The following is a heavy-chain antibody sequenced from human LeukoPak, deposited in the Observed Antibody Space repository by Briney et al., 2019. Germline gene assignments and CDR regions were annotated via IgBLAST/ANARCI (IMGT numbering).Heavy chain of an antibody. J-gene: IGHJ3*01. V-gene: IGHV3-21*01. D-gene: IGHD2-15*01. CDR1: GFTFSSYS. CDR2: ISSSSSYI. CDR3: ARVRGYCSGGSCYSATSGAFDV. Sequence: AGGSLRLSCAASGFTFSSYSMTWVRQAPGKGLEWVSSISSSSSYIYYADSVKGRFTISRDNAKNSLYLQMNSLRAEDTAVYYCARVRGYCSGGSCYSATSGAFDVRGQGTMVTVSS.